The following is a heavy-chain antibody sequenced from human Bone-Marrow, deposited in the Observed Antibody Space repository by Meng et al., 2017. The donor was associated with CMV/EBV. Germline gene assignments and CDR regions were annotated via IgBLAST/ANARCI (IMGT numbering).Heavy chain of an antibody. CDR2: ISYGGSNK. V-gene: IGHV3-30*04. J-gene: IGHJ4*02. CDR1: GFTFSSYA. D-gene: IGHD3-3*01. CDR3: AREDFWGGLFSQEY. Sequence: GGSLRLSCAASGFTFSSYAMHWVRQAPGKGLEWVAVISYGGSNKYYADSVKGRFTISRDNSKNTLYLQMNSLRVEDTAVYYCAREDFWGGLFSQEYWGQGTLVTVSS.